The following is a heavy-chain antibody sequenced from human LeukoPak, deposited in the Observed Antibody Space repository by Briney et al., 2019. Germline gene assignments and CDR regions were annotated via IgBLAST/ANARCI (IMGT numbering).Heavy chain of an antibody. Sequence: PGGSLRLSCAASGFTFSYFWMSWVRQAPGKGLEWVANINPDGSEKNYVDSVKGRFTISRDNAKNSLYLQVNSLRAEDTAVYYCARDGRSSSSRGDYWGQGTLVTVSS. CDR1: GFTFSYFW. CDR2: INPDGSEK. CDR3: ARDGRSSSSRGDY. D-gene: IGHD6-6*01. V-gene: IGHV3-7*01. J-gene: IGHJ4*02.